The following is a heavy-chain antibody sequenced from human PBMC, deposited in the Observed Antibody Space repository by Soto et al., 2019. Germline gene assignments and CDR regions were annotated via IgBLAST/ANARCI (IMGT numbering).Heavy chain of an antibody. D-gene: IGHD3-9*01. V-gene: IGHV3-33*01. CDR2: IWYDGSNK. Sequence: GGSLRLSCAASGFTFSSYGMHWVRQAPGEGLEWVAVIWYDGSNKYYADSVKGRFTISRDNSKNTLYLQMNSLRAEDTAVYYCARDVIPYYDILTGPNWFDPWGQGTLVTVSS. CDR1: GFTFSSYG. CDR3: ARDVIPYYDILTGPNWFDP. J-gene: IGHJ5*02.